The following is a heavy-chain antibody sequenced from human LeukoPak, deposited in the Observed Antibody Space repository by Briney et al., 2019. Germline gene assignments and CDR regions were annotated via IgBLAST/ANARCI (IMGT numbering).Heavy chain of an antibody. J-gene: IGHJ4*02. CDR2: IYYSGRT. V-gene: IGHV4-59*01. CDR1: GGSISSYY. Sequence: PSETLSLTCTVSGGSISSYYWSWIRQPPGKGLEWIGYIYYSGRTSYNPSLKSRVTISVDTSKNQFSLKLSSVTAADTAVYYCARELSPVTGHFDYWGPGTLVTVSS. D-gene: IGHD7-27*01. CDR3: ARELSPVTGHFDY.